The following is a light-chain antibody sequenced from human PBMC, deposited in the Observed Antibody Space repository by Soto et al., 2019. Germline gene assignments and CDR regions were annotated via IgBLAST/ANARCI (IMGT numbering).Light chain of an antibody. CDR3: QHLNSYPRALS. CDR2: AAS. V-gene: IGKV1-9*01. CDR1: QGISSH. Sequence: DIQLTQSPAFLSASLGDRVTISCRASQGISSHLAWYQQKPGKAPELLIYAASTLQSGDPSRFSGSGSGTEFTLTISSLQPQDFATYFCQHLNSYPRALSFGGGTKVEIK. J-gene: IGKJ4*01.